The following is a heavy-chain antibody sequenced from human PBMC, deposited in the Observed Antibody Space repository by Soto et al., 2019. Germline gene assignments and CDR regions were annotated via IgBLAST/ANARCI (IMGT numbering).Heavy chain of an antibody. D-gene: IGHD2-15*01. CDR3: ARAGAAPYYYYGMDV. J-gene: IGHJ6*02. Sequence: QVQLVQSGAEVRKPGASVKVSCKASGYTFSTSGMSWLRQAPGQGLEWMGWISTYNGDTNDAPKFHDRVTMTSDTATSTDYMELTSLRSDDTAVYYCARAGAAPYYYYGMDVWGQGTRVTVSS. CDR1: GYTFSTSG. CDR2: ISTYNGDT. V-gene: IGHV1-18*01.